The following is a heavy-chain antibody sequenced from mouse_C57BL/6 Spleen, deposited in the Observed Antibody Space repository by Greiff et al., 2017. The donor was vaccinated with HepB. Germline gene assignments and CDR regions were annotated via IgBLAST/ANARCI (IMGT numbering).Heavy chain of an antibody. CDR3: ARYDRYQFSYYFGC. CDR1: GYAFSSYW. Sequence: QVQLQQSGAELVKPGASVKIPCKTSGYAFSSYWMNWVKQRPGKGLEWIGQIYPGDGDTNYNGKFKGKATLTADKSSSTAYMQLSSLTSDDSAVYFCARYDRYQFSYYFGCWGEGTTLTVSS. V-gene: IGHV1-80*01. J-gene: IGHJ2*01. D-gene: IGHD2-12*01. CDR2: IYPGDGDT.